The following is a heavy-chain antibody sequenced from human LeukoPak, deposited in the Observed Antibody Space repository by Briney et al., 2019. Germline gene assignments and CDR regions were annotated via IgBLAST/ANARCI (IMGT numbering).Heavy chain of an antibody. D-gene: IGHD2-21*02. V-gene: IGHV4-39*01. CDR1: GGSISSSSYY. CDR2: IYYSGST. Sequence: SETLSLTCTASGGSISSSSYYWGWIRQSPGKGLEWIGSIYYSGSTYYNPSLKTRVTISVDTSKNQFSLKLSSVTAADTAVYYCARYGRANVVVTAAFDIWGQGTMVTVSS. CDR3: ARYGRANVVVTAAFDI. J-gene: IGHJ3*02.